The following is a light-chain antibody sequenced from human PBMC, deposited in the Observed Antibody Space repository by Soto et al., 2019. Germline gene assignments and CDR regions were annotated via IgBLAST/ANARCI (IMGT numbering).Light chain of an antibody. CDR2: WAS. V-gene: IGKV4-1*01. Sequence: DIVMTQSPDSLAVSLGERATINCKSSQSILYSSNNKNYLAWYQQKPAQPPKLLIYWASIRESGVPDRFSGSGSGTDFTLTISSLQAEDVAVYYCQQYDSTPRTFGPGTKVEIK. CDR3: QQYDSTPRT. CDR1: QSILYSSNNKNY. J-gene: IGKJ3*01.